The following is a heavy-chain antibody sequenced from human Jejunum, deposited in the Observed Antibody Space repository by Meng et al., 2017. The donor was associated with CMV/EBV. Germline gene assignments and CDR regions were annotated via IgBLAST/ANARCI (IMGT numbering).Heavy chain of an antibody. J-gene: IGHJ4*02. D-gene: IGHD3-22*01. CDR2: IKGSGDKT. V-gene: IGHV3-23*01. Sequence: ASGFAFSSYGMSWVRQAPGKGLEWGASIKGSGDKTYYADSVKGRFTISRDNSKTTLYLQMNSLRADDTAVYYCANPNYYDSNGAYWGQGTLVTVSS. CDR3: ANPNYYDSNGAY. CDR1: GFAFSSYG.